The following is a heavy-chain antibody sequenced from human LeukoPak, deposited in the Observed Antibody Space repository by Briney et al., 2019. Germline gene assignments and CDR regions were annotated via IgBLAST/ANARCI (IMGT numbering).Heavy chain of an antibody. J-gene: IGHJ6*03. CDR1: GFTFSSYW. CDR3: ARRAVAGTYYYYYMDV. CDR2: IKQDGSEK. Sequence: GGSLRLSCAASGFTFSSYWMSWVRQAPGKGLEWVANIKQDGSEKYYVDSVKGRFTISRDNAKSSLYLQMNSLRAEDTAVYYCARRAVAGTYYYYYMDVWGKGTTVTVSS. D-gene: IGHD6-19*01. V-gene: IGHV3-7*01.